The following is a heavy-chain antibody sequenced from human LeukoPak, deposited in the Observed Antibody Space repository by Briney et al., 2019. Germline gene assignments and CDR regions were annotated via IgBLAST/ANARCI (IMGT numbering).Heavy chain of an antibody. CDR1: GFTVSSNY. V-gene: IGHV3-53*01. CDR3: ARRGDGGRSFDY. J-gene: IGHJ4*02. D-gene: IGHD4-23*01. CDR2: IYSGGNT. Sequence: PGGSLRLSCAASGFTVSSNYLSWVRQAPGKGLECVSVIYSGGNTYYADSVKGRFTISRDNSKNTLFLQMNSLRAEDTAVYCCARRGDGGRSFDYWGQGTLVTVSS.